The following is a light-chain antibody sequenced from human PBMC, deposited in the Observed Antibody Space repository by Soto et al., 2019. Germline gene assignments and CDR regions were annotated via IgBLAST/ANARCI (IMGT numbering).Light chain of an antibody. CDR1: RSISSW. J-gene: IGKJ1*01. CDR2: KAS. V-gene: IGKV1-5*03. Sequence: DIQMTQSPSTLSASVGDRVTITCRASRSISSWLAWYQQKPGKAPNLLIYKASTLESGVTSRFSGSGSGTEFTLTISSLQPDDFATYYCQQYDSYSPAWTFGQGTKVEIK. CDR3: QQYDSYSPAWT.